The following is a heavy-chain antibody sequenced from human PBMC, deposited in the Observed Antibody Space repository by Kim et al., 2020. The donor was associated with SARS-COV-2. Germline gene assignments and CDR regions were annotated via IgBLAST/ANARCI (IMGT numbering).Heavy chain of an antibody. V-gene: IGHV3-23*01. J-gene: IGHJ6*01. CDR3: AKDLGEWLRSYYYYYGMDA. CDR1: GFTFSSYA. D-gene: IGHD5-12*01. CDR2: ISGSGGST. Sequence: GGSLRLSCAASGFTFSSYAMSWVRQAPGKGLEWVSAISGSGGSTYYADSVKGRFTISIDNSKTTLYLQMNSLRAEDTAVYYCAKDLGEWLRSYYYYYGMDAWGQGTTVTVSS.